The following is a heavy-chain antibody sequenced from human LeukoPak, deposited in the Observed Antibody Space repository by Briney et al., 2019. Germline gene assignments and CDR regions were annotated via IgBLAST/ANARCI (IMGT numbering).Heavy chain of an antibody. J-gene: IGHJ4*02. D-gene: IGHD3-22*01. CDR1: GYTFTSYD. CDR3: ARAPNYYDSTGYKHFDY. CDR2: MNPNSGNT. Sequence: ASVKVSCKASGYTFTSYDINWVRQATGQGLEWMGWMNPNSGNTGYAQKFQGRVTITRNTSISTAYMELSSLRSEDTAIYYCARAPNYYDSTGYKHFDYWGQGTLVTVSS. V-gene: IGHV1-8*03.